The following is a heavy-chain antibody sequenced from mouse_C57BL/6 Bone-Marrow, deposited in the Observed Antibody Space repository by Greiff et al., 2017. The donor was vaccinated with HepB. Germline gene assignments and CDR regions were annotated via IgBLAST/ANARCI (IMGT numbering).Heavy chain of an antibody. CDR3: TTPTMVTTGYFDY. CDR1: GFNIKDDY. CDR2: IDPENGDT. V-gene: IGHV14-4*01. D-gene: IGHD2-9*01. Sequence: EVQVVESGAELVRPGASVKLSCTASGFNIKDDYMHWVKQRPEQGLEWIGWIDPENGDTEYASKFQGKATITADTSSNTAYLQLSSLTSEDTAVYYCTTPTMVTTGYFDYWGQGTTLTVSS. J-gene: IGHJ2*01.